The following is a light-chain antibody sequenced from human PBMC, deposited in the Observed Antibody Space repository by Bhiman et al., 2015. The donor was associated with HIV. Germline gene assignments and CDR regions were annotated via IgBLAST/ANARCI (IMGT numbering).Light chain of an antibody. CDR2: DVS. CDR1: SSDIGTYDL. Sequence: QSALTQPASVSASPGQSITISCTGTSSDIGTYDLVSWYQQYPGKAPKLMIYDVSKRPSGVSNRFSGSKSGNTASLTISGLQAEDEADYYCSSYTSSSSYVFGTGTKVTVL. V-gene: IGLV2-14*02. CDR3: SSYTSSSSYV. J-gene: IGLJ1*01.